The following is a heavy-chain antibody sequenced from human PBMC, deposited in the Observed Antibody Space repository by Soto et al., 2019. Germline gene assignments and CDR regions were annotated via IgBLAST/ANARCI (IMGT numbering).Heavy chain of an antibody. D-gene: IGHD6-13*01. CDR1: GYTFTSYV. J-gene: IGHJ1*01. Sequence: GASVKVSCKASGYTFTSYVMHWVRQAPGQGLEWMGWINAGNGKTKYSQKFQGRVTISRDTSANTAYMELSSLRSEDTAVYFCAREFPSLSSSWREYFQHWGQGTLVTVSS. CDR2: INAGNGKT. CDR3: AREFPSLSSSWREYFQH. V-gene: IGHV1-3*01.